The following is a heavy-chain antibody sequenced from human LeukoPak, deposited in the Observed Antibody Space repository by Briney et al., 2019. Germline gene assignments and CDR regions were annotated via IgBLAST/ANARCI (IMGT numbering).Heavy chain of an antibody. J-gene: IGHJ5*02. CDR3: ARHYGP. CDR1: GGSFSGYY. D-gene: IGHD3-16*01. CDR2: IYDSGST. Sequence: SETLSLTCAVYGGSFSGYYWSWIRQPPGKGLEWIGSIYDSGSTYYNPSLKSRVTISVDTSKNQFSLKLNSVTAADTAVYYCARHYGPWGQGTLVTVSS. V-gene: IGHV4-34*01.